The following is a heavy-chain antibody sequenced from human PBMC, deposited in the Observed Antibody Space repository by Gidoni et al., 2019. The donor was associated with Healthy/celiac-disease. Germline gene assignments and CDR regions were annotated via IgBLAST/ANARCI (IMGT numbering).Heavy chain of an antibody. Sequence: EVQLVESGGGLVQPGRSLRLSCAASGFTFDDYAMHWVRQAPGKGLEWVSGISWNSGSIGYADSVKGRFTISRDNAKNSLYLQMNSLRAEDTALYYCAKTVAATPVGLLYYGMDVWGQGTTVTVSS. V-gene: IGHV3-9*01. CDR3: AKTVAATPVGLLYYGMDV. CDR2: ISWNSGSI. D-gene: IGHD2-15*01. CDR1: GFTFDDYA. J-gene: IGHJ6*02.